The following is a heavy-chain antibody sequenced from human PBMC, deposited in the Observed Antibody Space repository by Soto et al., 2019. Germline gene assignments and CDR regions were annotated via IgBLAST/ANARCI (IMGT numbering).Heavy chain of an antibody. Sequence: QVQLQESGPGLVKPSETLSLTCTVSGGSVSSGSYYWSWIRQPPGKGLEWIGYIYYSGSTNYNPSLKSRVAISVDTSKNQFSLKLSSVTAADTAVYYCARGGGNSGWFDPWGQGTLVTVSS. CDR3: ARGGGNSGWFDP. D-gene: IGHD2-21*02. CDR2: IYYSGST. CDR1: GGSVSSGSYY. V-gene: IGHV4-61*01. J-gene: IGHJ5*02.